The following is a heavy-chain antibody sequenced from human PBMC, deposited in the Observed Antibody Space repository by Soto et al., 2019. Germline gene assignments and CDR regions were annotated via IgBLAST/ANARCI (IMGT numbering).Heavy chain of an antibody. Sequence: QVQLVQSGAEVKKPGASVKVSCKASGYTFTSYGISWVRQAPGHGLEWMGWTSAYNGNTNYAQKLQGRVTMTTDTSTSTAYMELRSLRSDDTAVYYCARKGGGSGSYYPYYYYGMDVWGQGTTVTVSS. J-gene: IGHJ6*02. CDR3: ARKGGGSGSYYPYYYYGMDV. V-gene: IGHV1-18*04. D-gene: IGHD3-10*01. CDR1: GYTFTSYG. CDR2: TSAYNGNT.